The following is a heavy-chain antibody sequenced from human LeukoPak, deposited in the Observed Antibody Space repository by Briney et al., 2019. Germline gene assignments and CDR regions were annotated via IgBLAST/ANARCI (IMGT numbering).Heavy chain of an antibody. CDR1: GDSVSSNSAA. Sequence: PSQTLSLTCAISGDSVSSNSAAWNWIRQSPSRGLEWLGRTYYGSKWYNDYAVSVKSRITINPDTSKNQFSLQLNSVTPEDTAVYYCARGKWELLSHYRCFDLWGRGTLVTVSS. J-gene: IGHJ2*01. D-gene: IGHD1-26*01. CDR2: TYYGSKWYN. V-gene: IGHV6-1*01. CDR3: ARGKWELLSHYRCFDL.